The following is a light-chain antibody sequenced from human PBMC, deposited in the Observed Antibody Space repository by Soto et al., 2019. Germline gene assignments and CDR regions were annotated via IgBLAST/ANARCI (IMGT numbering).Light chain of an antibody. CDR2: AAS. V-gene: IGKV3-20*01. Sequence: EIELPNSPYTLPISPSQLATLSFTSSYRCRSSCLAWYQQTPGQTPRLLIYAASSRATGIPDRFSGSGSGTDFSLTISRLEAEDFAMYYCQKYGSSPRTFGQGTKVDIK. CDR1: YRCRSSC. J-gene: IGKJ1*01. CDR3: QKYGSSPRT.